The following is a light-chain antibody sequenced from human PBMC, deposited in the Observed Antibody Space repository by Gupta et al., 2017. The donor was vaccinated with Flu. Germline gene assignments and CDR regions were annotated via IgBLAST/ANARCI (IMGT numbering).Light chain of an antibody. Sequence: DIQIPQSPSTLSAFVGDRVTITCRVSQSINSWLAWYRQNPGKAPKLLIYKAASLESGVPSRFSGSGSGTEFTLTISSLQPDDFATYFCQQYYSWPYTFGQGTKLEI. CDR3: QQYYSWPYT. CDR2: KAA. J-gene: IGKJ2*01. CDR1: QSINSW. V-gene: IGKV1-5*03.